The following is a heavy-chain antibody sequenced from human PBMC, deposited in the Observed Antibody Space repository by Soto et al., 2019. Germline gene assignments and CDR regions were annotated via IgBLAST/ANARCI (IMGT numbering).Heavy chain of an antibody. Sequence: SETLSLTCAVSGGSISSSNWWTWVRQPPGKGLEWIGEIYHTGTTNYNPSLKRRVTISVDKSKNQFSLKLTSVTAADTAVYYCARSVEWLARLDYWGKGNLVTVS. CDR2: IYHTGTT. CDR3: ARSVEWLARLDY. V-gene: IGHV4-4*02. CDR1: GGSISSSNW. J-gene: IGHJ4*02. D-gene: IGHD6-19*01.